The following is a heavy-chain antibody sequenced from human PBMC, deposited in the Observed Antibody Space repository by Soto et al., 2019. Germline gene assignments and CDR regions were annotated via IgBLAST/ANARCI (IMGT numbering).Heavy chain of an antibody. CDR1: GFTFSNYW. J-gene: IGHJ4*02. CDR2: IKQDGSEK. Sequence: PGGSLRLSCAASGFTFSNYWMTWVRQAPGKGLEWVANIKQDGSEKNYVDSVKGRFTISRDNAKNSVDLQMDSLTDEDTAVYYCASPTVTPGYWGQGTLVTVSS. CDR3: ASPTVTPGY. D-gene: IGHD4-17*01. V-gene: IGHV3-7*01.